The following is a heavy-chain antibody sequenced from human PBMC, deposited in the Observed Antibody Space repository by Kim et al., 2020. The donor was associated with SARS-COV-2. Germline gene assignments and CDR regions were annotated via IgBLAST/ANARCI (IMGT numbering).Heavy chain of an antibody. D-gene: IGHD1-26*01. J-gene: IGHJ5*02. CDR3: AREGGESGAPA. V-gene: IGHV5-51*01. CDR2: IYPGDSKT. Sequence: GESLKISCQGSGYTFTRYWIGWVRQMPGKGLEWMGLIYPGDSKTIYSPSFQGQVTMSAYKSISIAYLQWSSLKASDTAIYYCAREGGESGAPAWGQGTLVTVHS. CDR1: GYTFTRYW.